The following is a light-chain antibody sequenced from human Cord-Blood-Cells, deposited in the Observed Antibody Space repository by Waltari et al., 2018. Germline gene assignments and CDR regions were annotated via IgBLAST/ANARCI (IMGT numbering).Light chain of an antibody. CDR2: GNS. CDR1: SSNNGAGYD. J-gene: IGLJ2*01. CDR3: QSYDSSLSGSV. V-gene: IGLV1-40*01. Sequence: QSVLTQPPSVSGAPGQRVPIPCTGSSSNNGAGYDVHWYQQLPGTAPKLLIYGNSNRPSAVPDRFSGSKSGTSASLAITGLQAEDEADYYCQSYDSSLSGSVFGGGTKLTVL.